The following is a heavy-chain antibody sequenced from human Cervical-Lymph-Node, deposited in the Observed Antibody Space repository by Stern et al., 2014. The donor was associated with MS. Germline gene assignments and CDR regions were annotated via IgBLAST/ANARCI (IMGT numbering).Heavy chain of an antibody. Sequence: EVQLVESGGGLVKPGGSLRLSCAASGFTFSSYSMHWVRQAPGKGLEWVSSISSSSSYIYYADSVKGRFTISRDNAKNSLYLQMNSLRAEDTAVYYCARDRDITIFSPMDVWGQGTTVTVSS. J-gene: IGHJ6*02. D-gene: IGHD3-9*01. CDR1: GFTFSSYS. V-gene: IGHV3-21*01. CDR3: ARDRDITIFSPMDV. CDR2: ISSSSSYI.